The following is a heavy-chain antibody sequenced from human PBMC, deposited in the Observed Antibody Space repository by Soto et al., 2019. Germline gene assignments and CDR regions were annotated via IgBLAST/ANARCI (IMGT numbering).Heavy chain of an antibody. D-gene: IGHD6-13*01. CDR1: GGTFSSYA. J-gene: IGHJ6*02. V-gene: IGHV1-69*13. CDR3: AREGPGAAAGTVDYYGMDV. CDR2: IIPIFGTA. Sequence: ASVKVSCKASGGTFSSYAISWVRQAPGQGLEWMGGIIPIFGTANYAQKFQGRVTITGDESTSTAYMELSSLRSEDTAVYYCAREGPGAAAGTVDYYGMDVWGQGTTVTVSS.